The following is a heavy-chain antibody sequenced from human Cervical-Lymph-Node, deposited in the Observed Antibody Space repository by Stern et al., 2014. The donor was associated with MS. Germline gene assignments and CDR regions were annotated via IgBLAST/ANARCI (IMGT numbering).Heavy chain of an antibody. Sequence: VQLVQSGAEVKKPGSSGKVSCKASGGTFSSYAISWVRQAPGQGLEWMGGIIPIFGTANYAQKFQGRVTITADESTSTAYMELSSLRSEDTAVYYCAKSARIAAAAYYFDYWGQGTLVTVSS. CDR1: GGTFSSYA. J-gene: IGHJ4*02. V-gene: IGHV1-69*01. CDR3: AKSARIAAAAYYFDY. CDR2: IIPIFGTA. D-gene: IGHD6-13*01.